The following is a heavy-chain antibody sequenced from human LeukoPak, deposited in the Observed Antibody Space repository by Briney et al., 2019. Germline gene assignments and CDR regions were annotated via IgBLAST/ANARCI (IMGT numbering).Heavy chain of an antibody. CDR3: ARDYYDSSGQLHAGAHAFDI. Sequence: PGRSLRLSCVASGLTFRTFGMHWVRQAPGKGLEWVAIIWYDGINKYCADSVKGRFTISRDNSKNTLYLQMNSLRAEDTAVYYCARDYYDSSGQLHAGAHAFDIWGQGTMVTVSS. D-gene: IGHD3-22*01. CDR2: IWYDGINK. CDR1: GLTFRTFG. V-gene: IGHV3-33*01. J-gene: IGHJ3*02.